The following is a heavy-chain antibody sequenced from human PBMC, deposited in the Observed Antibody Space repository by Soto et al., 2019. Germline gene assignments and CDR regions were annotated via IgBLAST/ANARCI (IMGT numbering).Heavy chain of an antibody. CDR1: GGSFSGYY. Sequence: QVQLQQWGAGLLKPSETLSLTCAVYGGSFSGYYWSWIRQPPGKGLEWIGEINHSGSTNYNPSPKSRVTISVDASKNQFSLKLSSVTAADTAVYYCARGLGGAHYYYCGMDVWGQGTTVTVSS. J-gene: IGHJ6*02. V-gene: IGHV4-34*01. CDR3: ARGLGGAHYYYCGMDV. CDR2: INHSGST. D-gene: IGHD2-15*01.